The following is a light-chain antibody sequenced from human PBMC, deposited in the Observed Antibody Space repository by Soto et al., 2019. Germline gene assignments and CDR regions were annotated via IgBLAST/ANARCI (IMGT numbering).Light chain of an antibody. CDR2: GAS. CDR3: LQHSTYPRT. CDR1: QGINKD. V-gene: IGKV1-17*03. J-gene: IGKJ2*01. Sequence: DIQMTQSPSVMSASVGDRVTITCRASQGINKDLVWFQQKPGKVPKRPIYGASSLQIGVPSRFSGSGSGTEFTLTINNLQPEDFATYYCLQHSTYPRTFGQGTKLDFK.